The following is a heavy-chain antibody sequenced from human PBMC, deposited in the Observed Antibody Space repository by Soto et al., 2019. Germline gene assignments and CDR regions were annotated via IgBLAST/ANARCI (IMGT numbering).Heavy chain of an antibody. CDR1: GFTFSSYS. CDR3: AKFGDSGSYFSAFDI. Sequence: PGGSLRLSCAASGFTFSSYSMNWVRQAPGEGQGLRSGKGLEWVSAISGSGSSTYYADSVKGRFTISRDNSKNTLYLQMNSLRAEDTAVYYCAKFGDSGSYFSAFDIWGQGTMVTVSS. V-gene: IGHV3-23*01. D-gene: IGHD1-26*01. J-gene: IGHJ3*02. CDR2: ISGSGSST.